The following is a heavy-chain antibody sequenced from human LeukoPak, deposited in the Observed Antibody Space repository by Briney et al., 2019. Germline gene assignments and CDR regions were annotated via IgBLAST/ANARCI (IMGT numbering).Heavy chain of an antibody. J-gene: IGHJ4*02. CDR1: GGSISSGDYY. Sequence: SETLSLTCTVSGGSISSGDYYWSWIRQPPGKGLEWIGYIYYSGTTYYNPSRKSRVPISVDTSKNQFYLKLSSVTAADRAVYYCARYLREIVVGLDYWGQGTLVTVSS. D-gene: IGHD2-2*01. CDR2: IYYSGTT. CDR3: ARYLREIVVGLDY. V-gene: IGHV4-30-4*01.